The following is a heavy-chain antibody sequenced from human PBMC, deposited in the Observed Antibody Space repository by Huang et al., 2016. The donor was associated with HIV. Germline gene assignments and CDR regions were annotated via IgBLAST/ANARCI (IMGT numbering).Heavy chain of an antibody. Sequence: QLQLQESGPGLVKPSETLSLICRVSGGSIDDSSFYWGWIRQPPGRGRQWVGSVFYTGSAYDNPSLKSRVTRSVDTSKNQFSLNLSSVTAADTSVYYCARHGETSNSKFNICGQGTMVTVSS. CDR1: GGSIDDSSFY. D-gene: IGHD3-22*01. V-gene: IGHV4-39*01. CDR2: VFYTGSA. CDR3: ARHGETSNSKFNI. J-gene: IGHJ3*02.